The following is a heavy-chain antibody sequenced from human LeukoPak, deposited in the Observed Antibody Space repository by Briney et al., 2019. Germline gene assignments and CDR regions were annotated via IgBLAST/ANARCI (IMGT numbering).Heavy chain of an antibody. Sequence: GGSLRLSCAASGFTVSRNHMSWVRQAPGKGLEWVSVIYSGGSTYYADSVKGRFTISRDNSKNTLYLQVNSLRAEDTALYYCARRGDGGRSFDYWGQGTLVTVSS. CDR1: GFTVSRNH. CDR3: ARRGDGGRSFDY. V-gene: IGHV3-53*01. CDR2: IYSGGST. D-gene: IGHD4-23*01. J-gene: IGHJ4*02.